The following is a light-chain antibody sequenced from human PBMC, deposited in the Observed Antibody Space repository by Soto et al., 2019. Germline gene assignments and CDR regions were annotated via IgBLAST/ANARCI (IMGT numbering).Light chain of an antibody. CDR2: DAS. Sequence: EIVLTQSPATLSLSPGEGATLSCRASQSVSSYLAWYQQKPGQAPRLLIYDASNRATGIPARFSGSGSGTDFTLTISRLEPEDFAVYYCQQYGSSPPQLTFGGGTKVDIK. CDR1: QSVSSY. J-gene: IGKJ4*01. CDR3: QQYGSSPPQLT. V-gene: IGKV3-20*01.